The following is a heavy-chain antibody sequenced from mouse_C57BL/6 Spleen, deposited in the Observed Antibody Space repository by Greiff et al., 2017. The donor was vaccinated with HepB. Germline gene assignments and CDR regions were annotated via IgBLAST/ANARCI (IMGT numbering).Heavy chain of an antibody. CDR3: TGGMDY. CDR1: GFTFSNYW. V-gene: IGHV6-3*01. Sequence: EVKLMESGGGLVQPGGSMKLSCVASGFTFSNYWMNWVRQSPEKGLEWVAQIRLKSDNYATHYAESVKGRFTISRDDSKSSVYLQMNNLRAVDTGIYYCTGGMDYWGQGTSVTVSS. CDR2: IRLKSDNYAT. J-gene: IGHJ4*01.